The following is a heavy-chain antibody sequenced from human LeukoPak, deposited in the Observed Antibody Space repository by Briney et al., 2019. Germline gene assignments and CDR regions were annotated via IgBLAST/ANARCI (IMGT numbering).Heavy chain of an antibody. Sequence: PGGSLRLSCAASGFTFSSYAINWVRQAPGKGLEWVANIKKDGSDKYYVDSVKGRFTFSRDNAKNSLHLQMNSLRAEDTAVYYCARQRGYNYGYNDYWGQGTLVTISS. CDR1: GFTFSSYA. CDR3: ARQRGYNYGYNDY. D-gene: IGHD5-18*01. CDR2: IKKDGSDK. V-gene: IGHV3-7*01. J-gene: IGHJ4*02.